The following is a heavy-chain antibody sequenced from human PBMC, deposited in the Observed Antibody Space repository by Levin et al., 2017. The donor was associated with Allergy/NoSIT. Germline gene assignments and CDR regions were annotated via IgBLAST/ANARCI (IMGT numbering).Heavy chain of an antibody. V-gene: IGHV1-46*01. D-gene: IGHD3-10*01. CDR1: GYTFTSYY. CDR2: INPSGGST. CDR3: ARDWGGVRGVIFFGFDP. J-gene: IGHJ5*02. Sequence: ASVKVSCKASGYTFTSYYMHWVRQAPGQGLEWMGIINPSGGSTSYAQKFQGRVTMTRDTSTSTVYMELSSLRSEDTAVYYCARDWGGVRGVIFFGFDPWGQGTLVTVSS.